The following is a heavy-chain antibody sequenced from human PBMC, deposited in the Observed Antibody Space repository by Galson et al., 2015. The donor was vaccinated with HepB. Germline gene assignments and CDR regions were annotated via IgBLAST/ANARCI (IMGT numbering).Heavy chain of an antibody. CDR1: GGSFSGYY. CDR2: INHSGST. Sequence: LSLTCAVYGGSFSGYYWSWIRQPPGKGLEWIGEINHSGSTNYNPSLKSRVTISVDTSKNQFSLKLSSVTAADTAVYYCAGDPVPAAPGFDLWGRGTLVTVSS. J-gene: IGHJ2*01. V-gene: IGHV4-34*01. CDR3: AGDPVPAAPGFDL. D-gene: IGHD2-2*01.